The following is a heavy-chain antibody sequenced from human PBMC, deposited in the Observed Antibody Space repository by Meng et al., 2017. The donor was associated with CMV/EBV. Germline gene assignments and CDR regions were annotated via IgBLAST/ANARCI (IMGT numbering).Heavy chain of an antibody. CDR1: GGTFSSYA. CDR3: ARECSSTSCYMEELNWFDP. CDR2: IIPIFGTA. Sequence: SVKVSCKASGGTFSSYAISWVRQAPGQGLEWMGGIIPIFGTANYAQKFQGRVTITTDESTSTAYMELSSLRSEDTAVYYCARECSSTSCYMEELNWFDPWGQGTLVTVSS. V-gene: IGHV1-69*05. D-gene: IGHD2-2*02. J-gene: IGHJ5*02.